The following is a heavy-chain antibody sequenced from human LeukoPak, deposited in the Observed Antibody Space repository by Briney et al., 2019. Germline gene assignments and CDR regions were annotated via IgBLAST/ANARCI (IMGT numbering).Heavy chain of an antibody. CDR1: GFTFSSYA. CDR2: INSDGSIT. V-gene: IGHV3-74*01. CDR3: AGGISATGGG. J-gene: IGHJ3*01. D-gene: IGHD6-13*01. Sequence: GGSLRLSCAASGFTFSSYALARVRQAPGKGLVWVSRINSDGSITTYADSVKGRFTISRDNAKNTLYLQMNSLRAEDTAVYYCAGGISATGGGWGQGTMVTVSS.